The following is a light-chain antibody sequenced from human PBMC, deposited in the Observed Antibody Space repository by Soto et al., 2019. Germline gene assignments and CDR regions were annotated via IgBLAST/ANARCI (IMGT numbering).Light chain of an antibody. J-gene: IGKJ3*01. CDR3: QQYNKWPQT. CDR2: RAS. CDR1: QSISSD. V-gene: IGKV3-15*01. Sequence: EIVMTQSPAPLSVSPGEGATLSCMASQSISSDLAWYQQKPGQAPRLLIYRASTRATGIPARFSGSGSGTECTLTISSLQSEDVAIYYCQQYNKWPQTFGPGTKVDIK.